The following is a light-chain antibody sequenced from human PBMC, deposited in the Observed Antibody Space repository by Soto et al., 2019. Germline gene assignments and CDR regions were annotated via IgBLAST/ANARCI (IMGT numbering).Light chain of an antibody. CDR3: QQYGGSPFT. Sequence: EIVLTQSPGTLSLSPWERATLSCRASQSVSVNSLAWYQQKGGQAPRLLIYAASTRATGVPDRFSGSGSGTDFALTISRLETEDFAVYYCQQYGGSPFTFGPGTKVDIK. CDR2: AAS. CDR1: QSVSVNS. J-gene: IGKJ3*01. V-gene: IGKV3-20*01.